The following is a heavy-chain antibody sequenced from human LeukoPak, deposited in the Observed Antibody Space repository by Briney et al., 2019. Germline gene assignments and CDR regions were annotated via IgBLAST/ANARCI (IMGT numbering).Heavy chain of an antibody. J-gene: IGHJ6*03. D-gene: IGHD6-6*01. CDR3: ARRGIAARPSYYYYYYMDV. CDR2: IGAYNGNT. CDR1: GYTFTGYY. Sequence: GASVKVSCKASGYTFTGYYMHWVRQAPGQGLEWMGWIGAYNGNTNYAQKLQGRVTMTTDTSTSTAYMELRSLRSDDTAVYYCARRGIAARPSYYYYYYMDVWGKGTTVTVSS. V-gene: IGHV1-18*04.